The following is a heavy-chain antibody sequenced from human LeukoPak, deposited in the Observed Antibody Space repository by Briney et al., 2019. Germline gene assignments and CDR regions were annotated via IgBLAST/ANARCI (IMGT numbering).Heavy chain of an antibody. CDR2: LRGNGET. D-gene: IGHD3-16*01. CDR1: GLSFSTFA. V-gene: IGHV3-23*01. Sequence: GGSLRLSCAASGLSFSTFAMSWVRQGPARGLEWVSSLRGNGETFYAESVKGRFTLSSDSSRNTVYLHLNNLKVEDAAMYYCARASWVSSTDAVRWGQGTLVTVSS. J-gene: IGHJ4*02. CDR3: ARASWVSSTDAVR.